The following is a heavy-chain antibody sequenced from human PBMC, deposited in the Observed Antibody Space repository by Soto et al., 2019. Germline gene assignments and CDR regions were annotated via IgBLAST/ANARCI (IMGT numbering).Heavy chain of an antibody. CDR2: IIPVFGTA. D-gene: IGHD3-22*01. CDR1: GGLFSSYA. J-gene: IGHJ4*02. Sequence: QEQLVQSGAEVKKSGSSVKVSCKDTGGLFSSYAVSWVRQAPGRGLEWMGGIIPVFGTAYYAQKFQGRVTITADESTNTAYMELSNLRSEDTSMYYCARGGSGYVWFNEYWGQGTLVAVSP. CDR3: ARGGSGYVWFNEY. V-gene: IGHV1-69*01.